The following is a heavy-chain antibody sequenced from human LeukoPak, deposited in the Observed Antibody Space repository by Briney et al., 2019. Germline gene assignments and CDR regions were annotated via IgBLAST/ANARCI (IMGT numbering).Heavy chain of an antibody. D-gene: IGHD3-16*01. Sequence: ASVKVSCKASGYTSISNGISRGRQAPGQGLEWMGSFSAYNGNTNYYQKSQGRVTMTTDISTSTAYMELRSLRSDDTAVYYCARAPITLEYVLAAELSFDYWGQGTLVTVSS. V-gene: IGHV1-18*04. CDR2: FSAYNGNT. CDR3: ARAPITLEYVLAAELSFDY. CDR1: GYTSISNG. J-gene: IGHJ4*02.